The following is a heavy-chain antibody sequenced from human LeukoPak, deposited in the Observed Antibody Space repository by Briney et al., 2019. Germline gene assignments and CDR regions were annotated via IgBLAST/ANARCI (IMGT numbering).Heavy chain of an antibody. J-gene: IGHJ4*02. CDR2: ISGSGGST. CDR3: AKDPTLFTDDAKTMGY. D-gene: IGHD4/OR15-4a*01. V-gene: IGHV3-23*01. CDR1: GFTFSSSA. Sequence: PGGSLRLSCAASGFTFSSSAMSGVRQAPGKELEWVSVISGSGGSTYYADSVKGRFTISRDNSLDTLYLQMINLRAEDTAVYYCAKDPTLFTDDAKTMGYWGQGTLVTVSS.